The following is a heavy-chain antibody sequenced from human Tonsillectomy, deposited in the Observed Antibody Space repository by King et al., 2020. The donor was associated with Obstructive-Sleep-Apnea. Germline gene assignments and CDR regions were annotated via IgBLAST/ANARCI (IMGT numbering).Heavy chain of an antibody. V-gene: IGHV3-11*01. CDR3: AIEGGYSPSGY. J-gene: IGHJ4*02. CDR1: GFNFSDYY. Sequence: QVQLVESGGGLVKPGGSLRLSCAASGFNFSDYYMSWVRQAPGRGLEWVSYISTSGSNKYYSDSVKGRFTISRDNAKNSLYLQMNSLRAEDTAVYYCAIEGGYSPSGYWGQGTLVTVSS. CDR2: ISTSGSNK. D-gene: IGHD5-12*01.